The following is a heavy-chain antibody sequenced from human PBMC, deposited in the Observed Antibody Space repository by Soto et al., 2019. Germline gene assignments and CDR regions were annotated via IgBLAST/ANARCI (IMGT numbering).Heavy chain of an antibody. V-gene: IGHV3-53*01. D-gene: IGHD6-19*01. CDR3: ARDSSGWYFAFDI. Sequence: GGSLRLSCAASGFTVSSNYMSWVRQAPGKGLEWVSVIYSGGSTYYADSVKGRFTISRDNSKNTLYLQMNSLRAEDTAVYYCARDSSGWYFAFDIWGQGTMVTVSS. J-gene: IGHJ3*02. CDR1: GFTVSSNY. CDR2: IYSGGST.